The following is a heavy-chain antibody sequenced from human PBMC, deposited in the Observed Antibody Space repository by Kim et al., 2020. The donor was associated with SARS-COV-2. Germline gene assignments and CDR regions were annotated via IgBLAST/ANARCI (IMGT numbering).Heavy chain of an antibody. Sequence: GSLRLSCAVYGGSFSGYYWSWIRQPPGKGLEWIGEINHSGSTNYNPSLKSRVTISVDTSKNQFSLKLSSVTAADTAVYYCRYGSGTYWYFDLWGRGTLVTVSS. CDR2: INHSGST. D-gene: IGHD3-10*01. V-gene: IGHV4-34*01. J-gene: IGHJ2*01. CDR1: GGSFSGYY. CDR3: RYGSGTYWYFDL.